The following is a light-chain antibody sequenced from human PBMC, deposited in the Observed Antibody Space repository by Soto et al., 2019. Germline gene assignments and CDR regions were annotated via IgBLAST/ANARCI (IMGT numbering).Light chain of an antibody. Sequence: ELVLTQSPGTLSLSPGERATLSCRASQTVSHSYLAWYQQKPGQAPRLLIYGASSRATGISDRFSGSGSGTDFTLTISRLEPEDFAVYYCQQYGSSTWTFGQGTKVEIK. V-gene: IGKV3-20*01. CDR3: QQYGSSTWT. CDR2: GAS. J-gene: IGKJ1*01. CDR1: QTVSHSY.